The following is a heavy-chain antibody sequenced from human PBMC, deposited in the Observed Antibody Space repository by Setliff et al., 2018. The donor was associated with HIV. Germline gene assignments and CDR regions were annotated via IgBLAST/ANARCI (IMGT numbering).Heavy chain of an antibody. J-gene: IGHJ4*02. CDR2: ISDSGTYT. CDR1: GFTFRYFA. Sequence: PGGSLRLSCATSGFTFRYFAMSWVRQAPGQGLEWVSVISDSGTYTYYADSVKGRFTVSRDESKNTMYLQMRSLRAEDTAVYYCVRDLPPDYWGQGTLVTVSS. V-gene: IGHV3-23*01. CDR3: VRDLPPDY.